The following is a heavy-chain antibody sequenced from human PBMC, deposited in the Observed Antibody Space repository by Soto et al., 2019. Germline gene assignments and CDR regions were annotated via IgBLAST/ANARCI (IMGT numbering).Heavy chain of an antibody. D-gene: IGHD2-8*01. CDR3: VRGLRCRDLDF. J-gene: IGHJ4*02. CDR1: GYTFINFF. CDR2: INSSSGDT. Sequence: ASVKVSCKASGYTFINFFIQWVRQAPGQGLDWMGWINSSSGDTQCVGKFQDRVTMARDASISTANMELRRLTTDDTAVYYCVRGLRCRDLDFWGQGTTVTVSS. V-gene: IGHV1-2*02.